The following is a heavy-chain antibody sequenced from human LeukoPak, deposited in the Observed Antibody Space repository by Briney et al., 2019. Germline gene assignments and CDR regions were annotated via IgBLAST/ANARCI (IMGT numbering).Heavy chain of an antibody. CDR1: GGSISSGDYY. CDR2: IYYSGST. V-gene: IGHV4-30-4*08. J-gene: IGHJ4*02. D-gene: IGHD3-22*01. Sequence: SETLSLTCTVSGGSISSGDYYWSWIRQPPGKGLEWNGYIYYSGSTYYNPSLKSRVTISVDTSKNQFSLKLSSVTAADTAVYYCARAYSGYSSFFVDYWGQGTLVTVSS. CDR3: ARAYSGYSSFFVDY.